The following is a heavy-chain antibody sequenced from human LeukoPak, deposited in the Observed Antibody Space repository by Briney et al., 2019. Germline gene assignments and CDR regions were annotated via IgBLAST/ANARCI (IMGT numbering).Heavy chain of an antibody. D-gene: IGHD5-24*01. CDR2: INQDGSEI. Sequence: GGSLRLSCVASGFSFSTSWMSWVRQAPGRGLEWVANINQDGSEIYYVDSVKGRFTISRDNAKNSLYLQMNSPRAEDSAMYYCARRDGYSIFQHWGQGTLVTVSS. CDR3: ARRDGYSIFQH. J-gene: IGHJ1*01. CDR1: GFSFSTSW. V-gene: IGHV3-7*03.